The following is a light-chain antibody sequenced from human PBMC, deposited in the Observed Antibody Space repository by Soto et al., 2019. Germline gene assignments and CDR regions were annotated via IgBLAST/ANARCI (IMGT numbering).Light chain of an antibody. J-gene: IGKJ4*01. Sequence: DIVMTQSPDSLAVSLGERATINCKSSQSVLYSSNNKNYLAWYQQKPGQPPKLLIYWASTRESGVPDRLSGSGSGTDFTITISSLQAEDVAVYYCQQYYSPPRTFGGVTKVAIK. CDR1: QSVLYSSNNKNY. CDR3: QQYYSPPRT. CDR2: WAS. V-gene: IGKV4-1*01.